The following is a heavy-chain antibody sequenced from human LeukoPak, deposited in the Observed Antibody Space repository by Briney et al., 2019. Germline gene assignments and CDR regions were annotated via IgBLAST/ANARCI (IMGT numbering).Heavy chain of an antibody. J-gene: IGHJ4*02. Sequence: GGSLRLSCAASGFTLSNYGMNWVRQAPGRGLEWIAYISSSSSTEYYADSVKGRFAISRDNSKNTLYLQMNSLRGEDTALYYCARPDNSVWSHPFDYWGQGTLVTVSS. CDR2: ISSSSSTE. CDR3: ARPDNSVWSHPFDY. CDR1: GFTLSNYG. D-gene: IGHD6-19*01. V-gene: IGHV3-48*01.